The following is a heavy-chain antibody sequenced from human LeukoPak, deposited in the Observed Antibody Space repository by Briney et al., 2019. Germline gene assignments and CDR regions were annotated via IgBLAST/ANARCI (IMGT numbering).Heavy chain of an antibody. D-gene: IGHD3-22*01. CDR3: ASGIYDSSGYYFDY. CDR1: GGSISSSSYY. J-gene: IGHJ4*02. V-gene: IGHV4-39*01. CDR2: IYYSGST. Sequence: SETLSLTCTVSGGSISSSSYYWGWIRQPPGKGLEWIGSIYYSGSTYYNPSLKSRVTISVDASKNQFSLKLSSVTAADTAVYYCASGIYDSSGYYFDYWGQGTLVTVSS.